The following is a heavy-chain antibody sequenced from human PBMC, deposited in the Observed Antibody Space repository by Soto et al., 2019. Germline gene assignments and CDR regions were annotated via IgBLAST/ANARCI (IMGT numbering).Heavy chain of an antibody. Sequence: GGSLRLSCAASGFTFSSYAMSWVRQAPGKGLEWVSAISGSGGSTYYADSVKGRFTISRDNSKNTLYLQMNSLRAEDTAVYYCAKDPGPGYGDYQGPADYWGQGTLVTVSS. CDR3: AKDPGPGYGDYQGPADY. CDR2: ISGSGGST. J-gene: IGHJ4*02. V-gene: IGHV3-23*01. D-gene: IGHD4-17*01. CDR1: GFTFSSYA.